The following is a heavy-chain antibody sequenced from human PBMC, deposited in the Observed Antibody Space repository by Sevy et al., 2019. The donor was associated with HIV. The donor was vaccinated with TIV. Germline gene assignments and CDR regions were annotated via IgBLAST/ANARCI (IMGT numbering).Heavy chain of an antibody. CDR3: ASTAGRFVAFDI. Sequence: ASVKVSCKASGYTFTGYYMHWVRQAPGQGLEWMGWINPNSGGTNYAQKFQGRVTMTRDTSISTAYMELSRLRSDDTAVYYCASTAGRFVAFDIWGQRTMVTVSS. CDR2: INPNSGGT. D-gene: IGHD3-3*01. J-gene: IGHJ3*02. CDR1: GYTFTGYY. V-gene: IGHV1-2*02.